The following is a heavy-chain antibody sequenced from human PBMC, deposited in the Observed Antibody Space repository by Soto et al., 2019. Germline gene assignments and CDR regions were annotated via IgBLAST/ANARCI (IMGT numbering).Heavy chain of an antibody. CDR2: VSPDGANK. Sequence: QMQLVESGGGVVQPGRSLRLSCAASGFSFRNYNLHWVRQAPGKGLEWVAVVSPDGANKHYAESVKGRLSISRDSSRYTLYLQMNSLRPEDTAVYYCVRETQIVMVVVPTPGRPGAFDMWGQGTMVTVSS. J-gene: IGHJ3*02. D-gene: IGHD2-15*01. CDR1: GFSFRNYN. V-gene: IGHV3-30-3*01. CDR3: VRETQIVMVVVPTPGRPGAFDM.